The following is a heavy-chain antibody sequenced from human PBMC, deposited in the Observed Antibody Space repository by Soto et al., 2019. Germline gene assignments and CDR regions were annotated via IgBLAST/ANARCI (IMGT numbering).Heavy chain of an antibody. J-gene: IGHJ4*02. Sequence: QITLKESGPTLVKPTQTLTLTCSFSGFSLSTRGVGVGWIRQPPGKALEWLALIFWDDDKWYSPPLRSRLTITEDPSKNQVVLTMPNMDPVDTATYYCAHRSRGYAYYFDQWGQGTLVTVSS. CDR1: GFSLSTRGVG. CDR2: IFWDDDK. CDR3: AHRSRGYAYYFDQ. V-gene: IGHV2-5*02. D-gene: IGHD5-12*01.